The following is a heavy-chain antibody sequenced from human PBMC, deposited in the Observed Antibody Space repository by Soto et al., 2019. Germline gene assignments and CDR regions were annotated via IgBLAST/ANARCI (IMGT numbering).Heavy chain of an antibody. J-gene: IGHJ4*02. CDR1: GGSFSGYY. Sequence: QVQLQQWGAGLLKPSETLSLTCAVYGGSFSGYYWSWIRQPPGKGLEWIGEINHSGSTNYNPSLKSRVTISVDTSKNQFSLELSSVTAADTAVYYCARGGQWLVLDYWGQGTLVTVSS. CDR3: ARGGQWLVLDY. D-gene: IGHD6-19*01. CDR2: INHSGST. V-gene: IGHV4-34*01.